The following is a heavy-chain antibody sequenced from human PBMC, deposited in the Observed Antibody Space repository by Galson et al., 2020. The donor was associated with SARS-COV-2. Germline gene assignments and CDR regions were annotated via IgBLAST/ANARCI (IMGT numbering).Heavy chain of an antibody. Sequence: SETLSLTCTVSGGSISSYYWSWIRQPAGKGLEWIGRIYTSGSTKYNPSLKSRVTMSVDTSKNQFSLKLRSVTAADTAVYYCARVVELLWFGEDKWFDPWGQGTLVTVSS. CDR3: ARVVELLWFGEDKWFDP. J-gene: IGHJ5*02. CDR2: IYTSGST. V-gene: IGHV4-4*07. CDR1: GGSISSYY. D-gene: IGHD3-10*01.